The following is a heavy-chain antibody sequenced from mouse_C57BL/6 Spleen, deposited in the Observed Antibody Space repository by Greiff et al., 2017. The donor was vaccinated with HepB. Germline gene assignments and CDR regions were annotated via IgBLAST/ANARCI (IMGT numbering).Heavy chain of an antibody. CDR2: ISSGSSTI. Sequence: EVQVVESGGGLVKPGGSLKLSCAASGFTFSDYGMHWVRQAPEKGLEWVAYISSGSSTIYYADTVTGRFTISRDNAKNTLFLQMTSLRSEDTAMYYCATPVYYYGSSYDYYAMDYWGQGTSVTVSS. V-gene: IGHV5-17*01. D-gene: IGHD1-1*01. J-gene: IGHJ4*01. CDR3: ATPVYYYGSSYDYYAMDY. CDR1: GFTFSDYG.